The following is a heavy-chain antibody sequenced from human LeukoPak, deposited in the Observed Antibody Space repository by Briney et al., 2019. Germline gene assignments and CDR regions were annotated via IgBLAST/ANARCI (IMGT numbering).Heavy chain of an antibody. V-gene: IGHV3-30*04. D-gene: IGHD6-6*01. Sequence: GGSLRLSCAASGFTFSSYAMHWVRQAPGKGLEWVAVISYDGSNKYYADSVKGRFTSSRDNSKNTLYLQMNSLRAEDTAVYYCARDRIAARNWFDPWGQGTLVTVSS. CDR2: ISYDGSNK. CDR1: GFTFSSYA. J-gene: IGHJ5*02. CDR3: ARDRIAARNWFDP.